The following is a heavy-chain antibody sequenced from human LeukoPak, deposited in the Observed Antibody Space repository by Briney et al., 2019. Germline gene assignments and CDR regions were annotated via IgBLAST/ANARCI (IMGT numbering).Heavy chain of an antibody. D-gene: IGHD3-10*01. CDR3: ARDSMVRGVNCDY. CDR2: ISSSSSYI. V-gene: IGHV3-21*01. CDR1: GFTFSSYS. J-gene: IGHJ4*02. Sequence: GGSLRLSCAASGFTFSSYSMNWVRQAPGKGLEWVSSISSSSSYIYYADSVKGRFTISRDNAKNSLYLQMNSLRAEDTAVYYCARDSMVRGVNCDYWGQGTLVTVSS.